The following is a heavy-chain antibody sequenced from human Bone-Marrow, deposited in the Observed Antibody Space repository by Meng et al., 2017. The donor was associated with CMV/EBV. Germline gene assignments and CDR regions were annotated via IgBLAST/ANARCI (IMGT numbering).Heavy chain of an antibody. Sequence: GGSLRLSCAASGFTFSSYGMHWVRQAPGKGLEWVSYISSSSSTIYYADSVKGRFTISRDNAKNSLYLQMNSLRAEDTAVYYCARVTTLYYYYGMDVWGQGTTVTVSS. CDR3: ARVTTLYYYYGMDV. D-gene: IGHD4-11*01. J-gene: IGHJ6*02. CDR1: GFTFSSYG. V-gene: IGHV3-48*04. CDR2: ISSSSSTI.